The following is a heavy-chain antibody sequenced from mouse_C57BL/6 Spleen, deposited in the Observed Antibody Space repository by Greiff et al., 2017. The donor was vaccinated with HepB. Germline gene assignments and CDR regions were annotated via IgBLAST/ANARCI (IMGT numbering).Heavy chain of an antibody. CDR3: ARGGAGTPYDAMDY. J-gene: IGHJ4*01. D-gene: IGHD4-1*01. Sequence: VKVVESGPGLVQPSQSLSITCTVSGFSLTSYGVHWVRQSPGKGLEWLGVIWSGGSTDYNAAFISRLSISKDNSKSQVFFKMNSLQADDTAIYYCARGGAGTPYDAMDYWGQGTSVTVSS. CDR1: GFSLTSYG. V-gene: IGHV2-2*01. CDR2: IWSGGST.